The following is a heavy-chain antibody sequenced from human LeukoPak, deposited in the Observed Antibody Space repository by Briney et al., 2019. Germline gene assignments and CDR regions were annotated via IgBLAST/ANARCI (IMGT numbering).Heavy chain of an antibody. CDR3: AKMGIVGTYDAFDI. D-gene: IGHD1-26*01. Sequence: GGSLRLSCAASGLTFSSYAMSWVRQAPGKGLEWVSSISYYGGSTYYADSVKGRFTISRGNSKNTLYVQMNSLRAEDTAVYYCAKMGIVGTYDAFDIWGQGTMVTVSS. CDR2: ISYYGGST. J-gene: IGHJ3*02. CDR1: GLTFSSYA. V-gene: IGHV3-23*01.